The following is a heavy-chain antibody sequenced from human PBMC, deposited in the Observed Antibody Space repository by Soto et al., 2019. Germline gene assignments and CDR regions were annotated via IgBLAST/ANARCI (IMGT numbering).Heavy chain of an antibody. CDR3: AMSAGYGGAFDV. Sequence: QLVESGGALVQPGGSLRLSCVASGFTFSIYALTWVRQAPGKGLEWVSLITNNGDITFFGDSVKGRFTISRDNSKNTLYLQLENLRAEDTAVYYCAMSAGYGGAFDVWGQGTVVTVSS. V-gene: IGHV3-23*04. CDR1: GFTFSIYA. J-gene: IGHJ3*01. D-gene: IGHD1-1*01. CDR2: ITNNGDIT.